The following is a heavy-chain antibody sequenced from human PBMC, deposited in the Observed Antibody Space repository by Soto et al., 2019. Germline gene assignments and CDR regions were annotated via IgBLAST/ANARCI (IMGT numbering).Heavy chain of an antibody. V-gene: IGHV3-7*01. D-gene: IGHD2-8*01. Sequence: EVQLVESGGGLVQPGGSLRLSCAASGFSFSTFWMSWVRQAPGRGLEWVAHIRGDGSEIYYLDSVKGRFTISRDNAKNSLYLRMSRLRTEETAVYECFTGYCTDDGSEDYWWGGTLVSVCS. J-gene: IGHJ4*02. CDR2: IRGDGSEI. CDR1: GFSFSTFW. CDR3: FTGYCTDDGSEDY.